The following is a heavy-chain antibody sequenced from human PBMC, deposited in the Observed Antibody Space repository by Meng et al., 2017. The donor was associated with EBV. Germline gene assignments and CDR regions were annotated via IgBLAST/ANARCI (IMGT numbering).Heavy chain of an antibody. CDR2: ISAYNGNT. Sequence: QGEMLQVGAEVKKPGASVKASCKASGYTFTSYGISWLRQAPGQGLEWMGWISAYNGNTNYAQKLQGRVTMTTDTSTSTAYMELRSLRSDDTAVYYCARVRTFGGVIPPDYWGQGTLVTVSP. CDR1: GYTFTSYG. CDR3: ARVRTFGGVIPPDY. V-gene: IGHV1-18*01. D-gene: IGHD3-16*02. J-gene: IGHJ4*02.